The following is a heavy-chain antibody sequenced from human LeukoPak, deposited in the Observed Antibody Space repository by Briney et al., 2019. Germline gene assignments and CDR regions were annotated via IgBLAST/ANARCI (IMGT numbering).Heavy chain of an antibody. CDR2: INPNSGGT. V-gene: IGHV1-2*02. D-gene: IGHD5-24*01. J-gene: IGHJ4*02. Sequence: ASVKVSCKASGYTFTGYYMHWVRQAPGQGLEWMGWINPNSGGTNYAQKFQGRVTMTRDTSISTAYMELSRLRPDDTAVYYCARLGMATIRLLFDYWGQGTLVTVSS. CDR1: GYTFTGYY. CDR3: ARLGMATIRLLFDY.